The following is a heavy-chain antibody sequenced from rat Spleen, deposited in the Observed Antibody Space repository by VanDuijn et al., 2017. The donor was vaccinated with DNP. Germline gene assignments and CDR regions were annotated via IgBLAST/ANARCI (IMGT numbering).Heavy chain of an antibody. D-gene: IGHD1-3*01. V-gene: IGHV5-19*01. CDR2: ISPTGGRA. Sequence: EVQLVESGGGLVQPGRSLKLSCAVSGFTFSNYGMHWIRQAPTTGLEWVAAISPTGGRADYRDSVKGRFTISRDNAKSTLYLQMDSLRSEDTATYYCATHYGSYAMDAWGQGTSVTVSS. CDR3: ATHYGSYAMDA. J-gene: IGHJ4*01. CDR1: GFTFSNYG.